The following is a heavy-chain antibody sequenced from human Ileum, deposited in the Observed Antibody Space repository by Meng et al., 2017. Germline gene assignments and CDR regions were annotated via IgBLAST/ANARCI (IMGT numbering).Heavy chain of an antibody. Sequence: ASVNVSCKASGYTFTGYYMHWVRQAPGQGLEWMGWINPNSGGTNYAQKFQGRVTMTRDTSISTAYMELSRLRSDDTAVYYCARDKDTIYSSGWSPWNFDYWGQG. CDR1: GYTFTGYY. V-gene: IGHV1-2*02. J-gene: IGHJ4*02. D-gene: IGHD6-19*01. CDR2: INPNSGGT. CDR3: ARDKDTIYSSGWSPWNFDY.